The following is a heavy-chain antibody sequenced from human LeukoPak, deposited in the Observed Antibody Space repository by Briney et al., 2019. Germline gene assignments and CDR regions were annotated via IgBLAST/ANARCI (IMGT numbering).Heavy chain of an antibody. V-gene: IGHV3-23*01. CDR3: AKDGNEWLFFDY. CDR1: GFTFSSYA. J-gene: IGHJ4*02. Sequence: PGGSLRLACAASGFTFSSYAMSWVRQAPGKGLEWVSAISGSGGSTYYADSVKGRFTISRDNSKNTLYLQMNRLRAEDTAVYYCAKDGNEWLFFDYWGQGTLVTVSS. D-gene: IGHD3-3*01. CDR2: ISGSGGST.